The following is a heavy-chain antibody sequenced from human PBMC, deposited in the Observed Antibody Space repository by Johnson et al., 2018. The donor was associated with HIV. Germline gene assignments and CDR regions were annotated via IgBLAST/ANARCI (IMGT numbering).Heavy chain of an antibody. CDR1: GFTFRNYA. J-gene: IGHJ3*02. CDR3: ANGRHYYDSSGPDPDAFDI. Sequence: VQLVESGGGVVQPGRSLRLSCAASGFTFRNYAMHWVRQAPGKGLEWVAFIRYDGSNKYYADSVKGRFTISRDNSKNTLYLQMNSLRAEDTAVYYCANGRHYYDSSGPDPDAFDIWGQGTMVTVSS. V-gene: IGHV3-30*02. CDR2: IRYDGSNK. D-gene: IGHD3-22*01.